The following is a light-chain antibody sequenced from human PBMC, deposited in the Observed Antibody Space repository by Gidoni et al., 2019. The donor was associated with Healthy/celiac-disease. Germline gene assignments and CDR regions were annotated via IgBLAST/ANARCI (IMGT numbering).Light chain of an antibody. CDR3: QQYDNLPRTLT. CDR2: DAS. Sequence: DIQMTQSPYSLSASVGDRVTITCQASQDLSNYLNWYQQKPGKAPKLLIYDASNLETGVPSRFSGSGSGTDFTFTISSLQPEDIATYYCQQYDNLPRTLTFGGGTKVEIK. CDR1: QDLSNY. V-gene: IGKV1-33*01. J-gene: IGKJ4*01.